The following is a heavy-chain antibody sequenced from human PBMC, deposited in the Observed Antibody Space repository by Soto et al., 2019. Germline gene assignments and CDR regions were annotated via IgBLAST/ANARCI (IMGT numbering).Heavy chain of an antibody. Sequence: QVQLVQSGAEVKKPGASVKVSCKASGYTFTSYGISWVRQAPGQGLEWMGWISAYNGNTNYAQKLQGRVTMITDTSTSTAYMELRSLRSDDTAVYYCARDKKVGSGWFRGYFDLWGRGTLVTVSS. CDR3: ARDKKVGSGWFRGYFDL. J-gene: IGHJ2*01. V-gene: IGHV1-18*01. CDR2: ISAYNGNT. CDR1: GYTFTSYG. D-gene: IGHD6-19*01.